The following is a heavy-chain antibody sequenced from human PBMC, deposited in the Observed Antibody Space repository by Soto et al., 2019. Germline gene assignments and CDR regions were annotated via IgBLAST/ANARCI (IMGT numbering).Heavy chain of an antibody. CDR3: AKLEYQLLSPAAFDI. CDR1: GFTFSSYG. D-gene: IGHD2-2*01. Sequence: GGSLRLSCAASGFTFSSYGMHWVRQAPGKGLEWVAVISYDGSNKYYADSVKGRFTISRDNSKNTLYLQMNSLRAEDTAVYYCAKLEYQLLSPAAFDIWGQGTMVTVSS. CDR2: ISYDGSNK. J-gene: IGHJ3*02. V-gene: IGHV3-30*18.